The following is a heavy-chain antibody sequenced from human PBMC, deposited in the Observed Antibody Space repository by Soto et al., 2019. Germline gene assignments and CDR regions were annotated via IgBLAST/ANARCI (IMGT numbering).Heavy chain of an antibody. D-gene: IGHD3-10*01. CDR2: IYYSGST. V-gene: IGHV4-59*01. CDR1: GGSISSYY. J-gene: IGHJ4*02. CDR3: ARWGYGSGSLNFDY. Sequence: QVQLQESGPGLVKPSETLSLTCTVSGGSISSYYWSWIRQPPGKGLEWIGYIYYSGSTNYNPSLKSRVNISVDTSKNQCSLKLSSVTAADTAVYYCARWGYGSGSLNFDYWGQGTLVTVSS.